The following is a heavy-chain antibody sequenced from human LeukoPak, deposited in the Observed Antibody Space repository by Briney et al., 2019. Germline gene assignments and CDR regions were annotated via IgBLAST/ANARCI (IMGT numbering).Heavy chain of an antibody. CDR3: ARRGQADYYYYYYMDV. Sequence: GESLKISCKGSGYSFTSYWIGWVRQMPGKGLEWMGIIYPGDSDTRYSPSFQGQVTISADKSISPDYLQWSSLKASDTAVYYCARRGQADYYYYYYMDVWGKGTTVTVSS. J-gene: IGHJ6*03. CDR1: GYSFTSYW. V-gene: IGHV5-51*01. CDR2: IYPGDSDT. D-gene: IGHD6-25*01.